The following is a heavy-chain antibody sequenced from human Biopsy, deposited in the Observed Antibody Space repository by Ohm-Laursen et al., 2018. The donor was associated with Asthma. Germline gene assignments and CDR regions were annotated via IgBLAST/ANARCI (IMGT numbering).Heavy chain of an antibody. CDR3: VKDQSAGYYYFDD. J-gene: IGHJ4*02. V-gene: IGHV3-64D*08. CDR2: FATDGSNK. Sequence: SLRLSFAASVFTFSSYSMHCVRQSPRRAPEYVPVFATDGSNKFYADYVKGRFTVSRDNSKHTLYLHMTGLRADDTGVYYCVKDQSAGYYYFDDWGQGAQVTVSS. CDR1: VFTFSSYS. D-gene: IGHD2-21*01.